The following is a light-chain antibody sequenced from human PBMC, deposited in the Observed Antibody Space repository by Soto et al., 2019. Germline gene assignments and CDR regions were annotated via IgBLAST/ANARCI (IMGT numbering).Light chain of an antibody. CDR3: FSYADRYTFYV. CDR1: SSDVGAYNY. Sequence: QSALTQPRSVSGSPGQSVIISCTGTSSDVGAYNYVSWYQQHPGKVPKLMMYDVSKRPSGVPDRFSGSKSGNTASLTISGLQAEDEADYSCFSYADRYTFYVFGTGTKLTVL. CDR2: DVS. V-gene: IGLV2-11*01. J-gene: IGLJ1*01.